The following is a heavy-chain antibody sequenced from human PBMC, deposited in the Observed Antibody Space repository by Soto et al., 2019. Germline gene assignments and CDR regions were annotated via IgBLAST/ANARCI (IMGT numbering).Heavy chain of an antibody. V-gene: IGHV1-18*01. CDR1: GYTFTSYG. CDR3: ARDLYNWNDGEFDP. D-gene: IGHD1-1*01. CDR2: ISAYNGNT. Sequence: ASVKVSCKASGYTFTSYGISWVRQAPGQGLEWMGWISAYNGNTNYAQKLQGRVTMTTDTSTSTAYMELRSLRSDDTAVYYCARDLYNWNDGEFDPWGQGTLVTVSS. J-gene: IGHJ5*02.